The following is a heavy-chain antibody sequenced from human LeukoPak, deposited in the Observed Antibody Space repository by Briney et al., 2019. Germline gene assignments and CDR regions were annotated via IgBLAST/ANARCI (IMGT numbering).Heavy chain of an antibody. Sequence: SVKVSCKASGYTFTNYGITWVRQAPGQGLEWMGWISAYNGNTNYAQKLQGRVTMTTDTSTSTAYMELRSLRSDDTAVYYCARGFSSNYCGGDCYSHDYWGQGTLVTVSS. CDR3: ARGFSSNYCGGDCYSHDY. CDR1: GYTFTNYG. J-gene: IGHJ4*02. D-gene: IGHD2-21*02. V-gene: IGHV1-18*01. CDR2: ISAYNGNT.